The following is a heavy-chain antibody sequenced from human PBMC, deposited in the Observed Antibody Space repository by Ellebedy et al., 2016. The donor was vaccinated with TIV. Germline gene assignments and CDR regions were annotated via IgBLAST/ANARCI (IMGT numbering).Heavy chain of an antibody. CDR3: ARVSLAGDFFDY. D-gene: IGHD6-13*01. V-gene: IGHV4-4*07. CDR1: GGPILAYS. J-gene: IGHJ4*02. CDR2: TYTTGSG. Sequence: MPSETLSPTCTLPGGPILAYSCSWIGRLAGKGMEWIGRTYTTGSGYYNPSLQSRVTMSVDTSMNQFSLHLRSVTAADTAVYFCARVSLAGDFFDYWGQGTLVAVYS.